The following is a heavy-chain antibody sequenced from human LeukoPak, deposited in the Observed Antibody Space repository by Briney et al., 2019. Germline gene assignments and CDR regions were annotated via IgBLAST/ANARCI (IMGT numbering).Heavy chain of an antibody. CDR2: IYSSGIT. Sequence: PSETLSLTCTVSGGSISSYYWSWIRQPAGKGLEWIGRIYSSGITNYNPSLESRVTMSVDTSKNQFSLKLSSVTAADTAVYYCARDYYGSGSYYRDNWFDPWGQGTLVTVSS. CDR1: GGSISSYY. J-gene: IGHJ5*02. V-gene: IGHV4-4*07. D-gene: IGHD3-10*01. CDR3: ARDYYGSGSYYRDNWFDP.